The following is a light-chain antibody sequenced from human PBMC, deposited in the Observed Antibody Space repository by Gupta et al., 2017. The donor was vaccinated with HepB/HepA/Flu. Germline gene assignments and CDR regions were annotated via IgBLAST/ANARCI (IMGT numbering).Light chain of an antibody. V-gene: IGKV2-30*02. Sequence: DEVMTQSPLSLPVTLGQPASISCTSSHILVQTNGNTYLDWFQQRPSQSPRRLIYQFSKRDSGVPDRFSGSGSGTDFTLKISRVEAEDVGVYYCMQYNHCPHTFGQGTKLEIE. CDR3: MQYNHCPHT. CDR1: HILVQTNGNTY. CDR2: QFS. J-gene: IGKJ2*01.